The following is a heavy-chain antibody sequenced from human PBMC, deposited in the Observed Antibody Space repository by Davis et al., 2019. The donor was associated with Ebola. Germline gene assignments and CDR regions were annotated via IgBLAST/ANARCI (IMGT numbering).Heavy chain of an antibody. D-gene: IGHD2-8*01. CDR1: GYTFTSYD. CDR3: ARGLLGYCTNGVYYTGDY. Sequence: ASVKVSCKASGYTFTSYDINWVRQATGQGLEWMGWMNPNSGNTGYAQKFQGRVTMTRNTSISTAYMELRSLRSDDTAVYYCARGLLGYCTNGVYYTGDYWGQGTLVTVSS. CDR2: MNPNSGNT. J-gene: IGHJ4*02. V-gene: IGHV1-8*01.